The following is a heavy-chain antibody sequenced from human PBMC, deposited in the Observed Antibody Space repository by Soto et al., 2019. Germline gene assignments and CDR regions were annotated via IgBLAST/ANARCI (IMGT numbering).Heavy chain of an antibody. V-gene: IGHV3-23*01. Sequence: VGSLRFAYGASGVTFSIYAISWILLALGEALEWGSAISGSGGSTYYADSVKGGCTISSDNSKNMLYLQMNSVRVEATAVSDCAKCGTNQHCTGGDWFNP. J-gene: IGHJ5*02. CDR3: AKCGTNQHCTGGDWFNP. CDR2: ISGSGGST. CDR1: GVTFSIYA. D-gene: IGHD2-8*02.